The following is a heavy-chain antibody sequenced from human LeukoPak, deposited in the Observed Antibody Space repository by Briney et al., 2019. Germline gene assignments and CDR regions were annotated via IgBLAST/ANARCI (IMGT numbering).Heavy chain of an antibody. Sequence: ASAKVSCKASGYTFTSYGISWVRQAPGQGLEWMGWISAYNGNTNYAQKLQGRVTMTEDTSASTAYMELSSLRSEDMAVYYCAREHTDHFDYWGQGTLVTVSS. CDR3: AREHTDHFDY. CDR1: GYTFTSYG. V-gene: IGHV1-18*03. J-gene: IGHJ4*02. D-gene: IGHD2-21*01. CDR2: ISAYNGNT.